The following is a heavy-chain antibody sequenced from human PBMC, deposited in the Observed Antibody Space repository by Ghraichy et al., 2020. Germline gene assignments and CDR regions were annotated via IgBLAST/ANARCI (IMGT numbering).Heavy chain of an antibody. CDR3: AITGTTLRLFDY. V-gene: IGHV4-61*01. D-gene: IGHD1-7*01. J-gene: IGHJ4*02. Sequence: SETLSLTCTVSGGSVSSGSYYWSWIRQPPGKGLEWIGYIYYSGSTNYNPSLKSRVTISVDTSKNQFSLKLSSVTAADTAVYYCAITGTTLRLFDYWGQGTLVTVSS. CDR2: IYYSGST. CDR1: GGSVSSGSYY.